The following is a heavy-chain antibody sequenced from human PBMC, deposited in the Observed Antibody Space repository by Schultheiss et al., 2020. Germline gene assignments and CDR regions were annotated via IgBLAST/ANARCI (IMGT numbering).Heavy chain of an antibody. CDR2: ISYDGSNK. Sequence: FSSYSMNWVRQAPGKGLEWVAVISYDGSNKYYADSVKGRFTISRDNSKNTLYLQMNSLRAEDTAVYYCAREVHYYGSGSSDYWGQGTLVTVSS. CDR1: FSSYS. D-gene: IGHD3-10*01. J-gene: IGHJ4*02. CDR3: AREVHYYGSGSSDY. V-gene: IGHV3-33*05.